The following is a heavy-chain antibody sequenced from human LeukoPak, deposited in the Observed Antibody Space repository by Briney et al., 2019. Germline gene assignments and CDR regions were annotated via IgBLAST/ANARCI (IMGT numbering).Heavy chain of an antibody. V-gene: IGHV1-2*02. Sequence: ASVKVSCKASGYTFTGYYMHWVRQAPGPGLEWMGWINPNSGGTNYAQKFQGRVTMTRDTSISTAYMELSRLRSDDTAVYYCARGSSGWYAGDWFDPWGQGTLVTVSS. J-gene: IGHJ5*02. CDR2: INPNSGGT. D-gene: IGHD6-19*01. CDR1: GYTFTGYY. CDR3: ARGSSGWYAGDWFDP.